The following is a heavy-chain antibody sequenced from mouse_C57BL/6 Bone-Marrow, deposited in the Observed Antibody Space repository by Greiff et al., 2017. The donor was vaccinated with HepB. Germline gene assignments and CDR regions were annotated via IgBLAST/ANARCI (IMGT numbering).Heavy chain of an antibody. CDR1: GFSFNTYA. Sequence: EVQLVESGGGLVQPKGSLKLSCAASGFSFNTYAMNWVRQAPGKGLEWVARIRSKSNNYATYYADSVKDRFTISRDDSESILYLQMNNLKTEDTAMYYCVRGGSRDYGNLWFAYWGQGTLVTVSA. V-gene: IGHV10-1*01. CDR2: IRSKSNNYAT. CDR3: VRGGSRDYGNLWFAY. J-gene: IGHJ3*01. D-gene: IGHD2-1*01.